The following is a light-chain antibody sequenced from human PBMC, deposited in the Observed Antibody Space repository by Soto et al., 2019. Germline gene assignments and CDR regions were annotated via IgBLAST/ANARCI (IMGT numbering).Light chain of an antibody. CDR2: DAS. CDR3: QHFDNLPLT. CDR1: QDISNY. V-gene: IGKV1-33*01. Sequence: DIQMTQSPSSLSASLGDRATITCQASQDISNYLNWYQQKPGKAPRLLIYDASYLETGVPPRFSGSGSGKDFTFTISSLQPEDVATYYCQHFDNLPLTVGGGAKVDSK. J-gene: IGKJ4*01.